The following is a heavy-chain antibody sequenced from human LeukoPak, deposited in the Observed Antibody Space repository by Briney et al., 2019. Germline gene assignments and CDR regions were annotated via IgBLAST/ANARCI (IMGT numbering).Heavy chain of an antibody. J-gene: IGHJ4*02. D-gene: IGHD1-26*01. V-gene: IGHV3-53*01. CDR1: GFTFSSDY. Sequence: PGGSLRLSCAASGFTFSSDYMTWVRQAPGKGLEWVSIIYSGGITFYADSVKGRFTISRDNSKNTLYLQMNSLRAEDTAVYYCATGATKNYWGQGTLVTVSS. CDR3: ATGATKNY. CDR2: IYSGGIT.